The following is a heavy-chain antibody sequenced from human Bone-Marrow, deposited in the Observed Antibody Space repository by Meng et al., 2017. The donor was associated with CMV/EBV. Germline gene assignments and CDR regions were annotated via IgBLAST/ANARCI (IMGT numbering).Heavy chain of an antibody. Sequence: AASGFTFSSYALPWVRRAPGRGLEWVSSLNGRGRVTYYADSVKGRFTISRDNSRNTLFLQINSLRAEDTAVYHCAKGDSYYDFGLESWGQGSLVTVSS. CDR1: GFTFSSYA. D-gene: IGHD3-22*01. CDR2: LNGRGRVT. J-gene: IGHJ5*01. V-gene: IGHV3-23*01. CDR3: AKGDSYYDFGLES.